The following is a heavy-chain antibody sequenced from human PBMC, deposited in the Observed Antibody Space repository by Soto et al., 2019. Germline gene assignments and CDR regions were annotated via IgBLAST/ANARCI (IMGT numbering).Heavy chain of an antibody. Sequence: QVQLQESGPGLVKPSETLSLTCTVSGGSISSYYWSWIRQPPGKGLEWIGYIYYSGSTNYNPSLKSRVTKSVATSKNQFSLKLSSVTAADTAVYYCARHTLWSDDFWSGSWAGPFDYWGQGTLVTVSS. CDR2: IYYSGST. CDR3: ARHTLWSDDFWSGSWAGPFDY. CDR1: GGSISSYY. J-gene: IGHJ4*02. V-gene: IGHV4-59*08. D-gene: IGHD3-3*01.